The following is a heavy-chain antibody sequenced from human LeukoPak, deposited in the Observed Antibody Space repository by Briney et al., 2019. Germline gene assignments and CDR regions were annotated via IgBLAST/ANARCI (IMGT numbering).Heavy chain of an antibody. CDR1: GYTFTSYA. CDR3: ARVVRYSSGPLTDLLPYYFDY. CDR2: INAGHGNK. V-gene: IGHV1-3*03. Sequence: ASVKVSCKASGYTFTSYAMHWVRQAPGQRLERMGWINAGHGNKKYSQEFQGRVTINRDTSASAVYMELSSLRSDDMAVYYCARVVRYSSGPLTDLLPYYFDYWGQGTLVTVSS. J-gene: IGHJ4*02. D-gene: IGHD6-19*01.